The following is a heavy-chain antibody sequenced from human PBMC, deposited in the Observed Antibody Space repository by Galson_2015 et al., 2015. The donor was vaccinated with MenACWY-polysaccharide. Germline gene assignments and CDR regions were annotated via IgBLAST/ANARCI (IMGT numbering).Heavy chain of an antibody. D-gene: IGHD6-19*01. Sequence: SLRLSCAASAFTFSSNHMCWVRQAPGKGLEWVSVIYSGGGTYNADSVKGSFTIFRDNSKNTLYHLMISLRAEDTALCYCARLAVHTSFAYWGQGTLVAVSS. CDR1: AFTFSSNH. J-gene: IGHJ4*02. CDR3: ARLAVHTSFAY. CDR2: IYSGGGT. V-gene: IGHV3-66*01.